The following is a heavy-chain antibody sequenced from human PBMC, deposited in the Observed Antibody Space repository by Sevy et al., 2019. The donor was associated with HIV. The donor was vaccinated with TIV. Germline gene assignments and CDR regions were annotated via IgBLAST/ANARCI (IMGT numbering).Heavy chain of an antibody. CDR3: AGPMLTYNSGWSYYDY. Sequence: SETLSLTCTVSGASISSSGYYWGWIRQPPGKGLEWIASIRYSGSTFYNPSFKSRVTISSDTSNNQFSLKLHSVTAADTAIYYCAGPMLTYNSGWSYYDYWGQGTVVTVSS. V-gene: IGHV4-39*01. CDR1: GASISSSGYY. D-gene: IGHD6-19*01. J-gene: IGHJ4*02. CDR2: IRYSGST.